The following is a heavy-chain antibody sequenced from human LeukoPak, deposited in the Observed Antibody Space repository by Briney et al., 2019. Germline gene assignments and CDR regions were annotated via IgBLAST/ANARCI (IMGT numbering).Heavy chain of an antibody. J-gene: IGHJ4*02. CDR2: ISGYNGKT. V-gene: IGHV1-18*01. D-gene: IGHD5-18*01. Sequence: GASVKVSCKASGYTFNTYGITWVRQAPGQGLEWMGWISGYNGKTKYAQKLQDRVTMTTDTSTTTAYMELRSLTSDDTAVYYCAREFRGDALQLWPHFDYWGQGTLVTVSS. CDR3: AREFRGDALQLWPHFDY. CDR1: GYTFNTYG.